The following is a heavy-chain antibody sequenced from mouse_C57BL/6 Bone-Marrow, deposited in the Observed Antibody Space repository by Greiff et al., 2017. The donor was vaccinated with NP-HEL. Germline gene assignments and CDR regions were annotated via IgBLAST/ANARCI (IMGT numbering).Heavy chain of an antibody. CDR2: ISSGGSYT. V-gene: IGHV5-6*01. CDR3: ARHGITGTRYAMDY. J-gene: IGHJ4*01. D-gene: IGHD4-1*01. CDR1: GFTFSSYG. Sequence: EVQLVESGGDLVKPGGSLKLSCAASGFTFSSYGMSWVRQTPDKRLEWVATISSGGSYTYYPDSVKGRFTISRDNAKNTLYLQMSSLKSEDTAMYYCARHGITGTRYAMDYWGQGTSVTASS.